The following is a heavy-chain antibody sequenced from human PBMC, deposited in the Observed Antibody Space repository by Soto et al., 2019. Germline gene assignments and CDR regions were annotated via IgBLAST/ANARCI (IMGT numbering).Heavy chain of an antibody. CDR1: GFTFSSYG. D-gene: IGHD3-22*01. V-gene: IGHV3-33*01. Sequence: QVQLVESGGGVVQPGRSLRLSCAASGFTFSSYGMHWVRQAPGKGLEWVAVIWYDGSNKYYADSVEGRFTISRDNSKNTLYLQMNSLRAEDTAVYYGARDYDSSGYPRYYFDYWGQGTLVTVSS. CDR2: IWYDGSNK. J-gene: IGHJ4*02. CDR3: ARDYDSSGYPRYYFDY.